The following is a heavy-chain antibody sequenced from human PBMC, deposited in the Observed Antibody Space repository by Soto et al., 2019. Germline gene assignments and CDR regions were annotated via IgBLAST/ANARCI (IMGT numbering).Heavy chain of an antibody. V-gene: IGHV3-15*01. J-gene: IGHJ4*02. Sequence: PGGSLRLSCAASGFTFSNAWMNWVRQAPGKGLEWVGHIKSKTDGGTTDYAAPVKGRVTISRDDSKNTLYLQMNSLKTEDTAVYYCTAAPLDGSDYWGQGALVTVSS. CDR3: TAAPLDGSDY. D-gene: IGHD3-10*01. CDR1: GFTFSNAW. CDR2: IKSKTDGGTT.